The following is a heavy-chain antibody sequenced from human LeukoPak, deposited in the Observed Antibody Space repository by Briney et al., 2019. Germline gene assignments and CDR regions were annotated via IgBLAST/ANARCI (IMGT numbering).Heavy chain of an antibody. CDR2: ISNSDFST. D-gene: IGHD5-18*01. J-gene: IGHJ4*02. Sequence: GGSLRLSCAASGITFSNYAMSWVRQAPGRGLEWVSTISNSDFSTYYADSVKGRFTISRDNSENTLYLQMNSLRAEDTALYYCAKATGYLLWGQGTLVTVSS. V-gene: IGHV3-23*01. CDR3: AKATGYLL. CDR1: GITFSNYA.